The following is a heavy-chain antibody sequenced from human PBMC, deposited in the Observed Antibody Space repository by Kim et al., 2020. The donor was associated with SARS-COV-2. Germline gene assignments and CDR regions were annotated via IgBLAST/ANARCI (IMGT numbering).Heavy chain of an antibody. V-gene: IGHV1-24*01. CDR2: FDPEDDET. CDR3: ATGPYNWNARDHYYYYMDV. Sequence: ASVKVSCKVSGYTLTELSMHWVRQAPGKGLEWMGGFDPEDDETIYAQKFQGRVTMTEDTSTDTAYMELSSLRSEDTAVYYCATGPYNWNARDHYYYYMDVWGKGTTVTVSS. D-gene: IGHD1-20*01. CDR1: GYTLTELS. J-gene: IGHJ6*03.